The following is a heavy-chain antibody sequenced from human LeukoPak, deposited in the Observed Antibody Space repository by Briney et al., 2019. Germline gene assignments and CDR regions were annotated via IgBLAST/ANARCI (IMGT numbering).Heavy chain of an antibody. J-gene: IGHJ3*02. CDR2: MNWKGDNI. V-gene: IGHV3-20*04. CDR1: RFTFDEYG. CDR3: VRIFGRWNDDFFHVFDI. D-gene: IGHD1-1*01. Sequence: GGSLRLSCAASRFTFDEYGMTWVRHAQGKGLEWVAGMNWKGDNIRYGDSVKGRLTISRDNAKNALYLQMYSLRADDTALYYCVRIFGRWNDDFFHVFDIWGQGTMVTVSS.